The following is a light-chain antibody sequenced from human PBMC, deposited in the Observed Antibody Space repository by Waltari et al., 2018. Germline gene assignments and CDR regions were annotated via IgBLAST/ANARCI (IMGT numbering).Light chain of an antibody. CDR3: SSYTSISTYV. CDR1: SSDVGDYNY. V-gene: IGLV2-14*03. J-gene: IGLJ1*01. Sequence: QSALTQPASVSGSPGQSITLPCTGPSSDVGDYNYVSWYLHHPGKAPKLIIYDVSERPSGVSTRFSGSKFGNTASLTISGLQAEDEGDYYCSSYTSISTYVFGSGTTVTVL. CDR2: DVS.